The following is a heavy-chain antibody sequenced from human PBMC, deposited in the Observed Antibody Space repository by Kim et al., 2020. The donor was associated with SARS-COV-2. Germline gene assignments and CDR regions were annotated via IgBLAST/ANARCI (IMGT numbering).Heavy chain of an antibody. CDR2: INSDGSST. D-gene: IGHD1-26*01. Sequence: GGSLRLSCAASGFTFSSYWMHWVRQAPGKGLVWVSRINSDGSSTSYADSVKGRFTISRDNAKNTLYLQMNSLRAEDTAVYYCARSGSYWYNWFDPWGQGTLVTVSS. CDR3: ARSGSYWYNWFDP. V-gene: IGHV3-74*01. J-gene: IGHJ5*02. CDR1: GFTFSSYW.